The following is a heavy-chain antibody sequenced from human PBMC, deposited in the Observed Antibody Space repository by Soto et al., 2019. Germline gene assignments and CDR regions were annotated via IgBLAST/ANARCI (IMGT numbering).Heavy chain of an antibody. J-gene: IGHJ1*01. CDR2: IYSGGST. D-gene: IGHD6-13*01. V-gene: IGHV3-66*01. CDR1: GFTVSSNY. CDR3: AKDQAAAGTISRYFQY. Sequence: EVQLVESGGGLVQPGGSLRLSCAASGFTVSSNYMSWVRQAPGKGLEWVSVIYSGGSTYYADSVKGRFTISRDNSKNTLYLQMNSLRAEDTAVYYCAKDQAAAGTISRYFQYWGQGTLVTVSS.